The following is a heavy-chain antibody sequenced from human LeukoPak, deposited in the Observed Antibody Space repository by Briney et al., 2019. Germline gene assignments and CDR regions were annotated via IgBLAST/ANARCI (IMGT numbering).Heavy chain of an antibody. V-gene: IGHV4-34*01. CDR1: GVSFSGYY. CDR2: INHSGST. D-gene: IGHD6-13*01. J-gene: IGHJ3*02. CDR3: ASTLYSSTRVDAFDI. Sequence: PSETLSLTCAVYGVSFSGYYWSWIRQPPGKGLEWIGEINHSGSTNYNPSLKSRVTISVDTSKNQFSLKLSSVTAADTAVYYCASTLYSSTRVDAFDIWGQGTMVTVSS.